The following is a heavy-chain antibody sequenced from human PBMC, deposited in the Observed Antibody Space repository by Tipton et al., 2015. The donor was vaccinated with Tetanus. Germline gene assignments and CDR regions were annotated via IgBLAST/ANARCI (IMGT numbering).Heavy chain of an antibody. D-gene: IGHD1-14*01. CDR1: GFTFRSYT. Sequence: SLRLSCAASGFTFRSYTLNWVRQTPGKGLEWVACISGSSTTIYYTDSVKGRFTISRDNSNNTLSLQLNSLRADDTALYYCAKEALGVLNLWGKGTTVIVSS. J-gene: IGHJ6*04. CDR3: AKEALGVLNL. V-gene: IGHV3-21*04. CDR2: ISGSSTTI.